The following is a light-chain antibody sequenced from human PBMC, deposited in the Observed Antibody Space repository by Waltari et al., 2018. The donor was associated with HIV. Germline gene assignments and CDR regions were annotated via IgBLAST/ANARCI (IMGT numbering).Light chain of an antibody. CDR3: TAWDSRLSGWV. CDR2: RDN. CDR1: DDDVGNEG. Sequence: QAGLTQPPSVSQPLGQTATLTCSGNDDDVGNEGAAWLQQHQGLPPKLLSYRDNKRASGIPAKFTAARSGNTVYLTIAGLRPEDEADYYCTAWDSRLSGWVFGGGTRLTVL. J-gene: IGLJ3*02. V-gene: IGLV10-54*01.